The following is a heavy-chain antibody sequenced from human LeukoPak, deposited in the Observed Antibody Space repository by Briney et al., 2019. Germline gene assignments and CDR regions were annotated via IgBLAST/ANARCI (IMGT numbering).Heavy chain of an antibody. CDR1: RVSSRDCN. D-gene: IGHD6-13*01. Sequence: GGSLSLSRALSRVSSRDCNTSGGPQAPGRGLEWVSYINGRSRNIYYADTVKGRFTISRDNAKNSLYLHMNSLRVEDTAVYYGARPVAATSDHWGQGSLVTVAS. V-gene: IGHV3-11*01. CDR3: ARPVAATSDH. J-gene: IGHJ1*01. CDR2: INGRSRNI.